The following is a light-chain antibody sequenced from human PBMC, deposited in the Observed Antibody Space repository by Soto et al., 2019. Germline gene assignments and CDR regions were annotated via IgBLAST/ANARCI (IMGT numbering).Light chain of an antibody. CDR2: GAS. Sequence: EIVMTQSPATLSVSPGERATLSCRASQSVSSNLAWYQQKPGQAPRPLIYGASTRATGIPARFSGSGSGTEFTLTISSLQSEDFAVYYCQQYNSWPPTFGGGTKVDI. J-gene: IGKJ4*01. CDR3: QQYNSWPPT. CDR1: QSVSSN. V-gene: IGKV3-15*01.